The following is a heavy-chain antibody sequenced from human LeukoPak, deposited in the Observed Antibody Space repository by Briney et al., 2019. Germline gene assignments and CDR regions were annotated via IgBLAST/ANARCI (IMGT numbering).Heavy chain of an antibody. Sequence: GGSLRFSCAAPGFTFSSYAMSWVPQAPGKGLEWVANIKQDGSEKYYVDSVKGRFTISRDNAKNSLYLQMNTLRAEDTAVYYCASLDYWGQGTLVTVSS. CDR2: IKQDGSEK. J-gene: IGHJ4*02. V-gene: IGHV3-7*01. CDR1: GFTFSSYA. CDR3: ASLDY.